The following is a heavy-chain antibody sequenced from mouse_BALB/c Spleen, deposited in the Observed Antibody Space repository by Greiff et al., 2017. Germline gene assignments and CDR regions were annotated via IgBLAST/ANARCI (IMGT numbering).Heavy chain of an antibody. CDR1: GFNIKDTY. J-gene: IGHJ3*01. CDR3: AFYDYDGAY. D-gene: IGHD2-4*01. V-gene: IGHV14-3*02. CDR2: IDPANGNT. Sequence: VQLQQSGAELVKPGASVKLSCTASGFNIKDTYMHWVKQRPEQGLEWIGRIDPANGNTKYDPKFQGKATITADTSSNTAYLQLSSLTSEGTAVYYCAFYDYDGAYWGQGTLVTVSA.